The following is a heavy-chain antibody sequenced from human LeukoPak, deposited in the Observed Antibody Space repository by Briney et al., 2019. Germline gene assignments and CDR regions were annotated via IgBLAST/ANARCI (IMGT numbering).Heavy chain of an antibody. Sequence: PGGSLRLSCAASGFTFSRFWMSWGRQAQGKGLDWVANINQDGSLIYYVDSVKGRFTISRDKSKNALSLQMNILRAEDTAVYYCAKDRHFEGSGSSTWEWDVWGKGTTVTISS. CDR1: GFTFSRFW. CDR3: AKDRHFEGSGSSTWEWDV. CDR2: INQDGSLI. D-gene: IGHD3-10*01. V-gene: IGHV3-7*03. J-gene: IGHJ6*04.